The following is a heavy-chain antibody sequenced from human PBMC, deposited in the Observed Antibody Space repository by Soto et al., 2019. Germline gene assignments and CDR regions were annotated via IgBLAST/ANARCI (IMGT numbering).Heavy chain of an antibody. J-gene: IGHJ4*02. CDR2: IYPSDSET. Sequence: PGESLKISCKGSGYRFASYWIGWVRQMPVKGLEWMGIIYPSDSETRYSPSFQGQIIVSADKSINTAYLQWNTLKASDTAIYYCASLCSGSGILGDYFDYRGQRTQVTVS. CDR3: ASLCSGSGILGDYFDY. V-gene: IGHV5-51*01. CDR1: GYRFASYW. D-gene: IGHD2-15*01.